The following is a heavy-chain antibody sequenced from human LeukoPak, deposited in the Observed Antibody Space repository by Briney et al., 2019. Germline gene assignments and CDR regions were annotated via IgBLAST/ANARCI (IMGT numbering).Heavy chain of an antibody. CDR3: ARVSSSSSWYYFDY. Sequence: SETLSLTCTVSGGSINSGDYYWSWIRQPPGKGLEWIGYIYYSGSSYYNPSLKSRVTISVDTSKNQFSLKLSSVTAADTAVYYCARVSSSSSWYYFDYWGQGTLVTVSS. J-gene: IGHJ4*02. V-gene: IGHV4-30-4*01. CDR2: IYYSGSS. CDR1: GGSINSGDYY. D-gene: IGHD6-13*01.